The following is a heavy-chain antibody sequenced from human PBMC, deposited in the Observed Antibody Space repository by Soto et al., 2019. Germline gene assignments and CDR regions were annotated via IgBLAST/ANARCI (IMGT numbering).Heavy chain of an antibody. CDR3: ARGPYYYDSSGSLIGVY. J-gene: IGHJ4*02. CDR1: GYTFTSYG. D-gene: IGHD3-22*01. Sequence: QVQLVQSGAEVKKPGASVKVSCKASGYTFTSYGISWVRQAPGQGLEWMGWISAYNGNTNYAQKLQGRVTITTDTSTSPAYMELRSLRSDDTAVYYCARGPYYYDSSGSLIGVYWGQGTLVTVSS. CDR2: ISAYNGNT. V-gene: IGHV1-18*04.